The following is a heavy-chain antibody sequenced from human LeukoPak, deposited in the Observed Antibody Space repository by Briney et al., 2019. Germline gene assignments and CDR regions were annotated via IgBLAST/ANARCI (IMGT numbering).Heavy chain of an antibody. CDR1: GFTFTNHA. D-gene: IGHD5-24*01. CDR2: LSDSGAST. V-gene: IGHV3-23*01. J-gene: IGHJ4*02. Sequence: GSLRLSCAASGFTFTNHAMAWARLAPGKGLEWVSTLSDSGASTYYADSVKGRFTISRDNSRNTMYLQMDSLRADDTGVYFCARTPNRDGYSHIDFWGQGALVTVSS. CDR3: ARTPNRDGYSHIDF.